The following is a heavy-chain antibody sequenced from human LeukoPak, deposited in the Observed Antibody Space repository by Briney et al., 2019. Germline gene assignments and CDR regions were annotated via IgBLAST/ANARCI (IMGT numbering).Heavy chain of an antibody. J-gene: IGHJ4*02. CDR1: GFTFSSYW. CDR3: ARWLLLYSQQVYFDY. V-gene: IGHV3-7*01. CDR2: IKQDGSEK. Sequence: GGSLRLSCAASGFTFSSYWMGWVRQVPGQGLEWVANIKQDGSEKYYVDSVKGRFTISRDNAKNSLYLQMNSLRAEDTAVYYCARWLLLYSQQVYFDYWGQGTLVTVSS. D-gene: IGHD3-22*01.